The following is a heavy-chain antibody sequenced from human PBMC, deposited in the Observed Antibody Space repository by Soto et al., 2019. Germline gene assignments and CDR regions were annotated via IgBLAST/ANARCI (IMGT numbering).Heavy chain of an antibody. J-gene: IGHJ6*03. CDR1: GFTFSDYY. Sequence: AGGSLRLSCAASGFTFSDYYMSWIRQAPGKGLEWVSYISSSGSTIYYADSVKGRFTISRDNAKNSLYLQINSLRAEDTAVYYCAREPLYYGYMDVWGKGTTVTVSS. D-gene: IGHD3-10*01. CDR3: AREPLYYGYMDV. V-gene: IGHV3-11*01. CDR2: ISSSGSTI.